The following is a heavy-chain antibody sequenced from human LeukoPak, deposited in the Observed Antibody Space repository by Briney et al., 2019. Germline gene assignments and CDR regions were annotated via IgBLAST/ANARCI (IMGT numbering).Heavy chain of an antibody. CDR1: GYTLTELS. J-gene: IGHJ3*02. CDR3: ATWPLIVGAVNDAFDI. D-gene: IGHD1-26*01. CDR2: FDPEDGET. V-gene: IGHV1-24*01. Sequence: ASVKVSCKVSGYTLTELSMHWVRQAPGKGLEWMGGFDPEDGETIYAQKFQGRVTMTEDTSTDTAYMELSSLRSEDTAVYYCATWPLIVGAVNDAFDIWGQGTTVTVSS.